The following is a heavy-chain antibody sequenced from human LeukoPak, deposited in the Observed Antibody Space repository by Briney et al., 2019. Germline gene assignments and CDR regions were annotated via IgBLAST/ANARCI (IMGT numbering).Heavy chain of an antibody. V-gene: IGHV3-48*01. Sequence: GGSLRLSCAASGFTFSSYSMSWVRQAPGKGLEWVSYISSSSSTIYYADSVKGRFTISRDNAKNSLYLQMNSLRAEDTAVYYCARGRWELLFNWFDPWGQGTLVTVSS. J-gene: IGHJ5*02. D-gene: IGHD1-26*01. CDR1: GFTFSSYS. CDR3: ARGRWELLFNWFDP. CDR2: ISSSSSTI.